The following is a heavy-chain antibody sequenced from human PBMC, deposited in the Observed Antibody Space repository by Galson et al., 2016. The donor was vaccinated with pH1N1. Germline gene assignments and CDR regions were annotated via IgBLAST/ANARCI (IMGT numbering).Heavy chain of an antibody. CDR3: AHREYGDFVGSFDH. J-gene: IGHJ4*02. V-gene: IGHV2-5*01. Sequence: PALVKPTQTLRLTCTLSGFSLSTSAVGVGWIRQPPGKALEWLALIFLNDDRYYRPSLKNRLTITKGTPENLVDLTTTNMDPVDTATYYCAHREYGDFVGSFDHWGQGALVTVSS. D-gene: IGHD4-17*01. CDR2: IFLNDDR. CDR1: GFSLSTSAVG.